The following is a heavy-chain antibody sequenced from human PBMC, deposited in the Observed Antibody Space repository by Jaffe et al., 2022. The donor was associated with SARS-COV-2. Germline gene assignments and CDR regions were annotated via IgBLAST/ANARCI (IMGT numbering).Heavy chain of an antibody. V-gene: IGHV3-74*01. CDR2: IKTDGSST. D-gene: IGHD3-3*01. J-gene: IGHJ4*02. Sequence: EVQLVESGGGLVQPGGSLRLSCEASGFTFSSYWMHWVRQAPGKGLVWVSHIKTDGSSTTYVDSVKGRFTISRDNAKNTLYLQMNSLRAEDTAVYYCARAQGGNYPFDCWGQGTLVTVSS. CDR1: GFTFSSYW. CDR3: ARAQGGNYPFDC.